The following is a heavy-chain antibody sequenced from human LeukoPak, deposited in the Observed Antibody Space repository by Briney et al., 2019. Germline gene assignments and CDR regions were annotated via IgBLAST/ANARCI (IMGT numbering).Heavy chain of an antibody. CDR1: GFTFSSYA. J-gene: IGHJ4*02. CDR2: ISGSGGST. V-gene: IGHV3-23*01. CDR3: AKGHGDASGYYYFDS. D-gene: IGHD3-22*01. Sequence: GGSLRPSCAASGFTFSSYAMSWVRQAPGKGLEWVSAISGSGGSTYYADSVKGRFTISRDNSKNTLYLQMNSLRAEDTAVYYCAKGHGDASGYYYFDSWGQGTLVTVST.